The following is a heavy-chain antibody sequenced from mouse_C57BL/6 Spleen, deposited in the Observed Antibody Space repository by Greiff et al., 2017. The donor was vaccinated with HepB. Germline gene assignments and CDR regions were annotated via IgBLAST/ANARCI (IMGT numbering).Heavy chain of an antibody. CDR2: ISYDGSN. CDR3: ARNWDGTDY. V-gene: IGHV3-6*01. D-gene: IGHD4-1*01. J-gene: IGHJ2*01. Sequence: EVKLVESGPGLVKPSQSLSLTCSVTGYSITSGYYWNWIRQFPGNKLEWMGYISYDGSNNYNPSLKNRISITRDTSKNQFFLKLNSVTTEDTATYYCARNWDGTDYWGQGTTLTVSS. CDR1: GYSITSGYY.